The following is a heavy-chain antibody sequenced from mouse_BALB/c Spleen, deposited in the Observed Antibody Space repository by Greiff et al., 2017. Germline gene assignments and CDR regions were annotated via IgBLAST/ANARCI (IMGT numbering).Heavy chain of an antibody. Sequence: VKLMESGAELVRPGTSVKVSCKASGYAFTNYLIEWVKQRPGQGLEWIGVINPGSGGTNYNEKFKGKATLTADKSSSTAYMQLSSLTSDDSAVYFCARSGLYAMDYWGQGTSVTVSS. CDR3: ARSGLYAMDY. J-gene: IGHJ4*01. CDR1: GYAFTNYL. D-gene: IGHD3-1*01. V-gene: IGHV1-54*01. CDR2: INPGSGGT.